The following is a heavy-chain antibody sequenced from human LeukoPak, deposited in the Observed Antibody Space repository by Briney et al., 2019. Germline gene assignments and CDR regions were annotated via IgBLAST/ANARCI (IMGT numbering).Heavy chain of an antibody. V-gene: IGHV3-48*04. CDR3: ARRVPNEVITDYFDY. CDR2: IHSSGGII. J-gene: IGHJ4*02. Sequence: GGSLRLSCVASGFSLSSYSMNWVRQAPGKGLEWISFIHSSGGIIFYAESVKGRFTISRDNAKNSLFLQMNSLRAEDTAVYYCARRVPNEVITDYFDYWGPGTLVTVSS. D-gene: IGHD3-16*01. CDR1: GFSLSSYS.